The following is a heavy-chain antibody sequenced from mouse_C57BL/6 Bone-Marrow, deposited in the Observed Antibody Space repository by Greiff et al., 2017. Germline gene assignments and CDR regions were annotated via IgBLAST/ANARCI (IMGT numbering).Heavy chain of an antibody. CDR2: IDPSDSET. CDR3: ARQGYYSNFHVDDFDY. V-gene: IGHV1-52*01. D-gene: IGHD2-5*01. CDR1: GYTFTSYW. Sequence: VQLQQPGAELVRPGSSVKLSCKASGYTFTSYWMHWVKQRPIQGLEWIGNIDPSDSETHYNQKFKDKATLTVDKSSSTAYMQLSSLTSEDSAVYYCARQGYYSNFHVDDFDYWGQGTTLTVSS. J-gene: IGHJ2*01.